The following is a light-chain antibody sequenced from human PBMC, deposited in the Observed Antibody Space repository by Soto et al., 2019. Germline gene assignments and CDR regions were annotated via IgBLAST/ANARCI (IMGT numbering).Light chain of an antibody. CDR2: EAS. J-gene: IGKJ3*01. CDR3: QHRSNWLGT. CDR1: QSVGGF. Sequence: EMVLTQSPATLSLSPGERATLSCRASQSVGGFLAWYQQRSGQTPRLLIYEASKRAPGIPARFSGSESGTDFTLTISSLGPEDFAVYYCQHRSNWLGTFGPGTKVDIK. V-gene: IGKV3-11*01.